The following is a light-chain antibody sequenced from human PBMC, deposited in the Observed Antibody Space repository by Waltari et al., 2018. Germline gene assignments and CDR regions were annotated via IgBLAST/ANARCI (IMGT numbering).Light chain of an antibody. CDR1: QSISSW. CDR2: KAS. CDR3: QQYNSYPFT. V-gene: IGKV1-5*03. Sequence: DIQMTQSPSTLSASVGDRVTITCRASQSISSWLAWYQQKPGKAPNLLIYKASSLESGVPSRFSGSGSGTEFTLTISSLQPDDFATYYCQQYNSYPFTFGPGTKGDIK. J-gene: IGKJ3*01.